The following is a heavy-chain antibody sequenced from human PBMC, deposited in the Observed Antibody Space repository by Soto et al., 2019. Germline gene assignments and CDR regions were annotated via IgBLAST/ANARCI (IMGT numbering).Heavy chain of an antibody. V-gene: IGHV3-33*01. Sequence: PGGSLRLSYAASGFAFSIYGMHWVRQAPGKGLEWVAVIWFDGSDKYYADSVKGRFTISRDNSKNTLYLQMNSLRVEDTAVYYCARDDGYCSGGRCYAWFAPWGQGTLVTVSS. J-gene: IGHJ5*02. CDR3: ARDDGYCSGGRCYAWFAP. D-gene: IGHD2-15*01. CDR1: GFAFSIYG. CDR2: IWFDGSDK.